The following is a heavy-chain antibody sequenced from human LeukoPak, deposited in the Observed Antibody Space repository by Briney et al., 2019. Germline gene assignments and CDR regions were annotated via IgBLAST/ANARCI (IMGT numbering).Heavy chain of an antibody. CDR1: GGTFSSYA. CDR2: IIPIFGTA. Sequence: SVKVSCKASGGTFSSYAISWVRQAPGQGLEWMGGIIPIFGTANYAQKFQGRVTITRNTSISTAYMELSSLRSEDTAVYYCARVGGYNWNDKRLGSYNYYYYMDVWGKGTTVTVSS. D-gene: IGHD1-1*01. J-gene: IGHJ6*03. CDR3: ARVGGYNWNDKRLGSYNYYYYMDV. V-gene: IGHV1-69*05.